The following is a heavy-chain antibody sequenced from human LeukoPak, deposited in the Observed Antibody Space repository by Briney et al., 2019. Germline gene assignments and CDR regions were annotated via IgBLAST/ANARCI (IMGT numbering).Heavy chain of an antibody. Sequence: SETLSLTCTVSGGSISSYYWSWIRQPPGKGLEWIGYIYYSGSTNYNPSLKSRVTISVDTSKNQFSLRLSSVTAADTAVYYCARHSGGVTLTDFDYWGQGTLVTVSS. CDR1: GGSISSYY. J-gene: IGHJ4*02. CDR2: IYYSGST. V-gene: IGHV4-59*08. CDR3: ARHSGGVTLTDFDY. D-gene: IGHD3-10*01.